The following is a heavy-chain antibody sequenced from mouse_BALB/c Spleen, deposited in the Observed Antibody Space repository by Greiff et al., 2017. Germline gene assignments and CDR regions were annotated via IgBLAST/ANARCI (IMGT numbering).Heavy chain of an antibody. Sequence: VQLQQSGAELVKPGASVKLSCKASGYTFTSYWMHWVKQRPGPGLEWIGEINPSNGRTNYNEKFTSKATLTVDKSSSTAYMQLSSLTSEDSAVYYCANYGSRGYAMDYWGQGTSVTVSS. D-gene: IGHD1-1*01. CDR2: INPSNGRT. V-gene: IGHV1S81*02. CDR1: GYTFTSYW. CDR3: ANYGSRGYAMDY. J-gene: IGHJ4*01.